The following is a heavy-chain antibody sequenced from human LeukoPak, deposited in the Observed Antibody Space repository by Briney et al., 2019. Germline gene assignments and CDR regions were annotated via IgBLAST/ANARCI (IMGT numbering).Heavy chain of an antibody. CDR3: AQPPAGIRYFDP. D-gene: IGHD3-9*01. Sequence: PSETLALTCTVSGAAISGFYWSSIRQPPGKALELIAYIDYSGDTNSKPSLKSRVTISVDTSKNQFSLRLNSVTAADTAFYYCAQPPAGIRYFDPWGQGTLVTVSS. CDR1: GAAISGFY. J-gene: IGHJ5*02. CDR2: IDYSGDT. V-gene: IGHV4-59*08.